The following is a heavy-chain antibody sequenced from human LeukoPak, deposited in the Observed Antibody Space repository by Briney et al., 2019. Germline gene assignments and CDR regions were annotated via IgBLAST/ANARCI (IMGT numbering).Heavy chain of an antibody. D-gene: IGHD1-26*01. V-gene: IGHV3-23*01. CDR3: AVPQGGLLN. CDR2: IGGSGGNT. CDR1: GFIFSSYS. J-gene: IGHJ4*02. Sequence: GGSLRLSCAASGFIFSSYSMSWFRQAPGKGLEWVSAIGGSGGNTYYADSVKGRFTISRDNSKNRLYLQMNSLRADDTAVYYCAVPQGGLLNWGQGTLVTVSS.